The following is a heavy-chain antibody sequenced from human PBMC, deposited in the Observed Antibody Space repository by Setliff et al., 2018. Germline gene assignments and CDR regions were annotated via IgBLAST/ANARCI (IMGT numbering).Heavy chain of an antibody. CDR1: GYSFSTCW. CDR3: ARSHRWSGWYYFDY. CDR2: IYPGDSDT. D-gene: IGHD6-19*01. J-gene: IGHJ4*02. V-gene: IGHV5-51*01. Sequence: PGESLKISCKGSGYSFSTCWIGWVRQMPGKGLEWMGIIYPGDSDTRYSPSFQGQVTISADKSISTAYLQWSSLKASDTAMYYCARSHRWSGWYYFDYWGQGTLVTVSS.